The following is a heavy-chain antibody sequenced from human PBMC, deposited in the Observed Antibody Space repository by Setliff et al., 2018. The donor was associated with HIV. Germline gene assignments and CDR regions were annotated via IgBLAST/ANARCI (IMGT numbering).Heavy chain of an antibody. J-gene: IGHJ4*02. V-gene: IGHV4-61*02. D-gene: IGHD3-9*01. CDR1: GGSISSTSHY. CDR3: ARAFYGISAGYYYFDV. CDR2: IFTSGSA. Sequence: SETLSLTCTVSGGSISSTSHYWTWIRQPAEKGLEWLGRIFTSGSASYNPSLESRVTFSVDTSKNQFALKLTSVTAADTAVYYCARAFYGISAGYYYFDVWGQGAQVTVTS.